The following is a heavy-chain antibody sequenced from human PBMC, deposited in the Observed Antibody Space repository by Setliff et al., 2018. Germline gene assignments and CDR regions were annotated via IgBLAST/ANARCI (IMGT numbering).Heavy chain of an antibody. CDR2: TYYSGDA. J-gene: IGHJ4*02. CDR3: ARILGYCSGGSCYVPY. D-gene: IGHD2-15*01. Sequence: SETLSLTCTVSGVSISDFFWSRLRQPPGKGLEYIGFTYYSGDANYNPSLKSRVTISVDTSKNQFSLKLSSVTAADTAMYYCARILGYCSGGSCYVPYWGQGTLVTVAS. CDR1: GVSISDFF. V-gene: IGHV4-59*12.